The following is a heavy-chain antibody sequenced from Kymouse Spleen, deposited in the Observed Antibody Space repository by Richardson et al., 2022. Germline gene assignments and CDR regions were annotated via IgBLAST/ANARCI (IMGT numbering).Heavy chain of an antibody. CDR2: IYYSGST. V-gene: IGHV4-39*01. Sequence: QLQLQESGPGLVKPSETLSLTCTVSGGSISSSSYYWGWIRQPPGKGLEWIGSIYYSGSTYYNPSLKSRVTISVDTSKNQFSLKLSSVTAADTAVYYCARDYGSGSYYNAYYFDYWGQGTLVTVSS. CDR3: ARDYGSGSYYNAYYFDY. CDR1: GGSISSSSYY. D-gene: IGHD3-10*01. J-gene: IGHJ4*02.